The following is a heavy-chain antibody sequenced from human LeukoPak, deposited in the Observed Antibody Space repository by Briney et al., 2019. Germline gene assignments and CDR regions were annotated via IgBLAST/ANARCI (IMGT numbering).Heavy chain of an antibody. CDR1: GVSVNSRY. V-gene: IGHV4-59*02. J-gene: IGHJ4*02. Sequence: NPSETLSLTCSVSGVSVNSRYWSWVRQPPEKGLEWIGYIHYSGATNYNPSLKSRVSISIDTPRNQFSLSLSSVTAADTAVYYCAREDPLTAHFDYWGQGTLVTVSS. CDR2: IHYSGAT. CDR3: AREDPLTAHFDY. D-gene: IGHD2-21*02.